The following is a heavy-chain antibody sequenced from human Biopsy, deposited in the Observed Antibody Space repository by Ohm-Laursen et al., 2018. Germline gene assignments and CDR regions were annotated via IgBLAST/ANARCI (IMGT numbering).Heavy chain of an antibody. V-gene: IGHV1-69*13. J-gene: IGHJ4*02. CDR2: ILPSSDIT. CDR3: ASSDGRSGFDY. CDR1: GGTLTSLD. Sequence: SVKVSCKVSGGTLTSLDISWVRQAPGQGLEWVGGILPSSDITNYAQPLRGRVTITADESTTTAYMELRSLKSEDTAVYYCASSDGRSGFDYWGQGTLVTVSS. D-gene: IGHD3-10*01.